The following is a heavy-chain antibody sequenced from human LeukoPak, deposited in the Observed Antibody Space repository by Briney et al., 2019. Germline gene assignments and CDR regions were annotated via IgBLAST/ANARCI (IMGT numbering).Heavy chain of an antibody. J-gene: IGHJ4*02. CDR1: GGSISSYC. V-gene: IGHV4-4*07. CDR3: ARVSTTGTTGSLGY. CDR2: IYTSGST. Sequence: SGTLSLTCTVSGGSISSYCWSWIRQPAGKGLEWIGRIYTSGSTNYNPSLKRRVTMSVDTSKMQFSLKLSSVTAAETAVYYCARVSTTGTTGSLGYWGQGTLVTVSS. D-gene: IGHD1-1*01.